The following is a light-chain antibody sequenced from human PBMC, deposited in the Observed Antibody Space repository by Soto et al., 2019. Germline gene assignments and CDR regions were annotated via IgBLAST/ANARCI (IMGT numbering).Light chain of an antibody. Sequence: EIVLTQSHATLSVSPLERVPLXLLASQSVSNNLVWYQQKPGQAPRLLIYDASTRATGIPPRFSGGGSGTEFTVTISSLQSEDFAIYYCQQYGIWPPYTFGQGTKVDIK. CDR2: DAS. J-gene: IGKJ2*01. CDR1: QSVSNN. V-gene: IGKV3-15*01. CDR3: QQYGIWPPYT.